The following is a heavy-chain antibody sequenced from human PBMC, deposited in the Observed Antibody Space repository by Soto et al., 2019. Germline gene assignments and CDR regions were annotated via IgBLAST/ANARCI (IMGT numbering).Heavy chain of an antibody. CDR2: IKQDGSEK. D-gene: IGHD2-15*01. CDR1: GFTFSSYW. Sequence: GSLRLSCAASGFTFSSYWMSWVRQAPGKGLEWVANIKQDGSEKYYVDSVKGRFTISRDNAKNSLYLQMNSLRAEDTAVYYCARGGSFVDCSGGSCYLDYWGQGTLVTVSS. J-gene: IGHJ4*02. V-gene: IGHV3-7*01. CDR3: ARGGSFVDCSGGSCYLDY.